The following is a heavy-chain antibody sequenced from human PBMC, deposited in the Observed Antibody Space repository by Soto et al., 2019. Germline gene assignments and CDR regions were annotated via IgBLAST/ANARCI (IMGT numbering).Heavy chain of an antibody. D-gene: IGHD6-13*01. CDR3: AKDMAAAAHQGDAFDI. CDR1: GFTFSNYG. CDR2: IWNDGTNK. J-gene: IGHJ3*02. Sequence: QVQLVESGGGVVQPGRSLRLSCAASGFTFSNYGMHWVRQAPGKGVEWVAVIWNDGTNKYYVDSVRGRFTISRDDSKNTVYLEMNSLSAEDTGVYYCAKDMAAAAHQGDAFDIWGLGTMVSVSA. V-gene: IGHV3-33*03.